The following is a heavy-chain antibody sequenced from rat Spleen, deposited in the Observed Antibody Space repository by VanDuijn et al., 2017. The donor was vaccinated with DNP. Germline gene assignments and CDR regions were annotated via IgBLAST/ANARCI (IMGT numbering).Heavy chain of an antibody. D-gene: IGHD1-11*01. CDR3: ARGGRSYFDY. CDR2: ISYDGSST. Sequence: EVQLVESGGGLVQPGRSLKFSCAASGFTFSDYYMAWVRQAPTKGLEWVATISYDGSSTYYRDSVKGRFTISRDNAKSTLYLQMNSLRSEDTATYYCARGGRSYFDYWGHGVMVTVSS. J-gene: IGHJ2*01. V-gene: IGHV5-7*01. CDR1: GFTFSDYY.